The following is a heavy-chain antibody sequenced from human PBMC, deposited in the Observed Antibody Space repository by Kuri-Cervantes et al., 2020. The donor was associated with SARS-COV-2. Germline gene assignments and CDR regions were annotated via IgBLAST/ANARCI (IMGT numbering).Heavy chain of an antibody. V-gene: IGHV4-31*03. CDR1: GGSISSGGYY. CDR3: ARSLATVYNNWFDP. D-gene: IGHD1-14*01. J-gene: IGHJ5*02. CDR2: IYYSGST. Sequence: SETLSLTCTVSGGSISSGGYYWSWIRQHPGKGLEWIGYIYYSGSTYYNPSLKSRVTISVDTSKNQFSLKPSSVTAADTAVYYCARSLATVYNNWFDPWGHGNRVHVSS.